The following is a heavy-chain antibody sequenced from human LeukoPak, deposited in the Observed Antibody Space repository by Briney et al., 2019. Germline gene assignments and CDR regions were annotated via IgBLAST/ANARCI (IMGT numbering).Heavy chain of an antibody. Sequence: PGGSLRLSCAASGFTFSTYAMSWVRQAPGKGRDGVSAISGSGGSTYYADSVKGRFTISRDNSKNTLYLQMNSLRAEDTAVYYCAKRAAAGTGDDYWGQGTLVTVSS. V-gene: IGHV3-23*01. D-gene: IGHD6-13*01. CDR1: GFTFSTYA. CDR2: ISGSGGST. J-gene: IGHJ4*02. CDR3: AKRAAAGTGDDY.